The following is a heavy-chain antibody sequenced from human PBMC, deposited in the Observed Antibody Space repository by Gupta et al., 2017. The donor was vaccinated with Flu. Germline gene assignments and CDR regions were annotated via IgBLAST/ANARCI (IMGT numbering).Heavy chain of an antibody. CDR1: GLTFSTFW. CDR2: INPDGTTT. D-gene: IGHD4-17*01. Sequence: VQLVESGGGLAQPGGSLRLSCAASGLTFSTFWMYWVRQVPGRGLVWVSRINPDGTTTTYADSVRGRFTISRDNVKNTLYLQMDSLRAEDTALYYCAISPTYGAGPWGQGIPVTVSS. CDR3: AISPTYGAGP. V-gene: IGHV3-74*01. J-gene: IGHJ5*02.